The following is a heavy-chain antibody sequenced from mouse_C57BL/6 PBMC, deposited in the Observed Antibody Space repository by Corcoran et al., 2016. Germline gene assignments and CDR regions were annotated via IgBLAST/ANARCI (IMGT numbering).Heavy chain of an antibody. D-gene: IGHD3-2*02. Sequence: QVTLKESGPGILQASQTLSLTCSFSGFSLRNYGMVVSWIRQPSGKGLEWLAHIYWDDDKRYNPSLKSRLTISKDTSRNQVFLKITSVDTADTATYYGARSSGWCAYWGQGTLVTVSA. CDR2: IYWDDDK. V-gene: IGHV8-12*01. CDR1: GFSLRNYGMV. J-gene: IGHJ3*01. CDR3: ARSSGWCAY.